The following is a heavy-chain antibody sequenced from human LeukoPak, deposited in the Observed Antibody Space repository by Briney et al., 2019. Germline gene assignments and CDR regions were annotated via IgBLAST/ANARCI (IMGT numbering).Heavy chain of an antibody. Sequence: SVKVSCKASGGTFSSYAISWVRQAPGQGLEWMGRIIPILGIANYAQKFQGRVTITADKSTSTAYMELSSLRSEDTAVYYCARAVGNYYGSGSPNWFDPWGQGTLVTVSS. J-gene: IGHJ5*02. V-gene: IGHV1-69*04. CDR2: IIPILGIA. CDR1: GGTFSSYA. D-gene: IGHD3-10*01. CDR3: ARAVGNYYGSGSPNWFDP.